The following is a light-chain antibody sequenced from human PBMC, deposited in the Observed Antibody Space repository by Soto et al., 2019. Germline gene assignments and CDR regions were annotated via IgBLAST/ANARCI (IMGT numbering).Light chain of an antibody. V-gene: IGLV2-14*01. CDR3: SSYTSSSTLV. J-gene: IGLJ1*01. CDR2: DVS. CDR1: SSDVGGYNY. Sequence: QSVLTQPASVSGSPGQSITISCTGTSSDVGGYNYVSWYQQHPGKASKLMIYDVSNRPSGVSNRFSGSKSGNTAYLTISGLQAEDEADYYCSSYTSSSTLVFGTGTKVTVL.